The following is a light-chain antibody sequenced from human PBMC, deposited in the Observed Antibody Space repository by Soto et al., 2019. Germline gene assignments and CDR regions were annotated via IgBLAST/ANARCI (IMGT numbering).Light chain of an antibody. Sequence: DIVLTHSPGTLSLSPGEGATLSCRASQSVSTNFFAWYQQKPGQAPRLLIYGASTRATGIPDRFSGSGSGTDFTLTISRLEPEDFAVYYCQQYGRTSWTFGQGTKV. CDR2: GAS. CDR3: QQYGRTSWT. J-gene: IGKJ1*01. CDR1: QSVSTNF. V-gene: IGKV3-20*01.